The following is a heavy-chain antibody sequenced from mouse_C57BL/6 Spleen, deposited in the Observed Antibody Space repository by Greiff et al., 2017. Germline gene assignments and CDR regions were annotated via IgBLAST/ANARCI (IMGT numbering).Heavy chain of an antibody. CDR3: ARSHYGSSFAY. D-gene: IGHD1-1*01. V-gene: IGHV1-61*01. Sequence: VQLQQPGAELVRPGSSVKLSCKASGYTFTSYWMDWVKQRPGQGLEWIGNIYPSDSETHYNQKFKDKATLTVDKSSSTAYMQLSSLTSEDSAVYYCARSHYGSSFAYWGQGTLVTVSA. J-gene: IGHJ3*01. CDR1: GYTFTSYW. CDR2: IYPSDSET.